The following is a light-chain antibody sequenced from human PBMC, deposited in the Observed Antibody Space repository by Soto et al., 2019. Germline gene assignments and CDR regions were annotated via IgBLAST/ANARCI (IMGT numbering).Light chain of an antibody. Sequence: QSALTQPPSASGSPGQSVTISCTGTKNDIGVYDFVSWDQHRPGKAPRRIIYEVVQRPSGVPDRFSGSKSGNTASLTVSGLQAADEAAYFCKSYAGSNTDVFGSWTKATVL. CDR1: KNDIGVYDF. V-gene: IGLV2-8*01. J-gene: IGLJ1*01. CDR3: KSYAGSNTDV. CDR2: EVV.